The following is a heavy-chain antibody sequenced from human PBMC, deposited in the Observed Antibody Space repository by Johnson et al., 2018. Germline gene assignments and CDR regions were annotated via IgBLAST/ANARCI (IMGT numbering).Heavy chain of an antibody. V-gene: IGHV3-11*01. J-gene: IGHJ4*02. CDR3: ARVRPTEAGYFDY. CDR2: ISGSGEHT. CDR1: GFTFRDYY. Sequence: QVQLVQSGGGLVKXGGSLRLSCAASGFTFRDYYMSWSRQAPGKGLEWLSYISGSGEHTPYVDSVKGRFTISRDNANNSLYLQMNSLRVEDTAVYSCARVRPTEAGYFDYWGQGILVTVSS. D-gene: IGHD6-19*01.